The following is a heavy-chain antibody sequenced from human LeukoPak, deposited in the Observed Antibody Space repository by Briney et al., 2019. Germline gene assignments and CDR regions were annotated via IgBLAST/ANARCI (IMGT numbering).Heavy chain of an antibody. CDR2: MKEDGSEE. J-gene: IGHJ4*02. CDR1: GFAFNHYT. V-gene: IGHV3-7*01. Sequence: GGSLRLSCAASGFAFNHYTTSWARQAPGKGLEWVAKMKEDGSEERYVDSVKGRFAISRDSAKSSVYLQMNSLSVEDTAVYYCARGGMRYLDSWGQGILVTVSS. CDR3: ARGGMRYLDS. D-gene: IGHD1-14*01.